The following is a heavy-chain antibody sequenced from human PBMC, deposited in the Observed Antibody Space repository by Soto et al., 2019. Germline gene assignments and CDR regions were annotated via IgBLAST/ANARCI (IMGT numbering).Heavy chain of an antibody. CDR3: ASPYMYSSGLYFYGMDV. V-gene: IGHV3-74*01. Sequence: EVQLVESGGGLVQPGGSLRLSCAASGFTFSSYWMHWVRQAPGKGLVWVSRINSDGSSTSYADSVKGRFTISRDNAKNTVYLQMNSLRAEDTAVYYCASPYMYSSGLYFYGMDVWGQVTTVTVSS. CDR2: INSDGSST. CDR1: GFTFSSYW. D-gene: IGHD6-19*01. J-gene: IGHJ6*02.